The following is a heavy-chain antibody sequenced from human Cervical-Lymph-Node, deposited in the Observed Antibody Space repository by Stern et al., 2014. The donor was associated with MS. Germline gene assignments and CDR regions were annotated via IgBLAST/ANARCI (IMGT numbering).Heavy chain of an antibody. D-gene: IGHD2-15*01. V-gene: IGHV3-11*01. CDR1: GFTFSDYF. CDR2: ISGSHSYI. CDR3: ARGCGGGICWASAF. Sequence: VQLEESGGDLVKPGGSLRISCVGSGFTFSDYFMPWIRQAPGKGLEFVSHISGSHSYIDYAESVKGRFAISRANARKSVYLQMHSLTVEDSDVYYCARGCGGGICWASAFWGQGTLVTVSS. J-gene: IGHJ1*01.